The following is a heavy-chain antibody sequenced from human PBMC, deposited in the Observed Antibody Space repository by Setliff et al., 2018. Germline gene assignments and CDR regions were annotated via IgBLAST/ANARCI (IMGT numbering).Heavy chain of an antibody. J-gene: IGHJ4*02. Sequence: PSETLSLTCTVSGASISSYYWSWIRQPPGKGLEWIGYIYYGGTTNYNPSLKSRVSISLDTSKNQFSLNLTSVTVADTAVYYCARGLHSGTYWGTRPLGLDYWGQGSLVTVPQ. D-gene: IGHD1-26*01. V-gene: IGHV4-59*08. CDR1: GASISSYY. CDR2: IYYGGTT. CDR3: ARGLHSGTYWGTRPLGLDY.